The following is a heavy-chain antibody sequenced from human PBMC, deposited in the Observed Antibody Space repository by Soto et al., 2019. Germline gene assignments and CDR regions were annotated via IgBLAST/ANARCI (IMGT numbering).Heavy chain of an antibody. D-gene: IGHD2-15*01. CDR1: GFTFTNYG. V-gene: IGHV1-18*01. CDR2: ITGSTGDT. J-gene: IGHJ4*02. CDR3: ARDKVATAADF. Sequence: ASVKVSCKASGFTFTNYGISWVRQAPGQGFEWMGWITGSTGDTNYAQKFQDRLAMTTDTSADTAYMELRSLRGDDTAVYYCARDKVATAADFWGQGTLVTVSS.